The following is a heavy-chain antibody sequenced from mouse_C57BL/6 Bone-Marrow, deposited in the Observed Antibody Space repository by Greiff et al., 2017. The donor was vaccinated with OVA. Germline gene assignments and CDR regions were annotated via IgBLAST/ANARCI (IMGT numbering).Heavy chain of an antibody. V-gene: IGHV5-17*01. CDR1: GFTFSDYG. CDR3: ARTDYYYGSIFDY. D-gene: IGHD1-1*01. Sequence: EVNLVESGGGLVKPGGSLKLSCAASGFTFSDYGMHWVRQAPEKGLEWVAYISSGSSTIYYADTVKGRFTISRDNAKNTLFLQMTSLRSEDTAMYYCARTDYYYGSIFDYWGQGTTLTVSS. CDR2: ISSGSSTI. J-gene: IGHJ2*01.